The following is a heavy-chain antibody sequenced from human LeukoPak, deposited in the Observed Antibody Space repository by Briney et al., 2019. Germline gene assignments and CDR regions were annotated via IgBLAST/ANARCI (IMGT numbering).Heavy chain of an antibody. J-gene: IGHJ4*02. CDR3: ARASGSYGYTSGSYYFDY. V-gene: IGHV4-39*01. CDR2: IYYSGST. Sequence: EPGGSLRLSCAASGFTFSSYEMNWVRQPPGKGLEWIGSIYYSGSTYYNPSLKSRVTIFVDTSKNQFSLKLSSVTAADTAVYYCARASGSYGYTSGSYYFDYWGQGTLVTVSS. D-gene: IGHD5-18*01. CDR1: GFTFSSYE.